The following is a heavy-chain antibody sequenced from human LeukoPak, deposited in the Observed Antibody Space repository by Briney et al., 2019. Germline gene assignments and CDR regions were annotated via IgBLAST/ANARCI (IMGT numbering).Heavy chain of an antibody. V-gene: IGHV4-34*01. CDR2: INHSGST. J-gene: IGHJ4*02. CDR1: GGSISSHY. Sequence: SETLSLTCSVSGGSISSHYWSWIRQPPGKGLEWIGEINHSGSTNYNPSLKSRVTISVDTSKNQFSLKLSSVTAADTAVYYCARGGGIAARLWGQGTLVTVSS. CDR3: ARGGGIAARL. D-gene: IGHD6-6*01.